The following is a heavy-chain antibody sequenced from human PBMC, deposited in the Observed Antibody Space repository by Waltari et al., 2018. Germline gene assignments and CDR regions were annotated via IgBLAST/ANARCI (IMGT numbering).Heavy chain of an antibody. Sequence: EVQLVQSGAEVKKPGATVKISCKASGYTFPAYYIHWVQQAPGKGLEWMGRVDPADSETIYAEKFQGRVTITADTSTDTAYMELSSLRSEDTAVYYCATVLTTVPTYWFDPWGQGTLVTVSS. J-gene: IGHJ5*02. V-gene: IGHV1-69-2*01. CDR3: ATVLTTVPTYWFDP. CDR2: VDPADSET. D-gene: IGHD4-4*01. CDR1: GYTFPAYY.